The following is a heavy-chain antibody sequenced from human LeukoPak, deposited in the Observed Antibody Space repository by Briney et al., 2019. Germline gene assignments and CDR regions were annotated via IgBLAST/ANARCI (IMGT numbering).Heavy chain of an antibody. D-gene: IGHD3-22*01. CDR2: IDSGRNI. J-gene: IGHJ5*02. Sequence: SETLSLTCTVSYESISSSSHYWGWIRRPPGKGLEWIGSIDSGRNIHSNPSLDSRDTISVDTSKNQFSLKLSSVTAADTAVYYCARTTHYFDSSDYFFFDPWGQGILVTVSS. V-gene: IGHV4-39*01. CDR3: ARTTHYFDSSDYFFFDP. CDR1: YESISSSSHY.